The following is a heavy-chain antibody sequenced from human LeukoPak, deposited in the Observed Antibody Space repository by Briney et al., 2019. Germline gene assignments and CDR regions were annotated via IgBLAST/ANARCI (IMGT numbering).Heavy chain of an antibody. CDR1: GFTFSSYE. V-gene: IGHV3-48*03. D-gene: IGHD3-10*01. CDR2: ISSSGSTI. CDR3: ARGLNTYYYGSGSYYDY. J-gene: IGHJ4*02. Sequence: GGSLRLSCAASGFTFSSYEMNWVRQAPGKGLEWVSYISSSGSTIYYADSVKGRSTISRDNAKNSLYLQMNSLRAEDTAVYYCARGLNTYYYGSGSYYDYWGQGTLVTVSS.